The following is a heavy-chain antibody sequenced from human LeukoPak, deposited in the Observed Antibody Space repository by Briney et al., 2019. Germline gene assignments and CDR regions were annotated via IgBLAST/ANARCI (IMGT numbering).Heavy chain of an antibody. V-gene: IGHV4-59*01. CDR3: ARGYTKDMTSVTHFDY. Sequence: PSETLSLTCTVSGGSISSYYWSWLRQPPGKGLEGIGYIYYSGSTNYNPSLKSRVTISVDTSKNQFSLKLSSVTAEDTAVYYCARGYTKDMTSVTHFDYWGQGTLVTVSS. J-gene: IGHJ4*02. CDR1: GGSISSYY. D-gene: IGHD4-17*01. CDR2: IYYSGST.